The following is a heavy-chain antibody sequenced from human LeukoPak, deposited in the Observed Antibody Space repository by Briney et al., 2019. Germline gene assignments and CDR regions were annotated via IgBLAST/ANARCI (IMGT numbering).Heavy chain of an antibody. D-gene: IGHD5-24*01. V-gene: IGHV4-61*02. J-gene: IGHJ4*02. Sequence: KTSQTLSLTCTVSGGSISSGSYYWSWIRQPAGKGLEWIGRIYTSGSTNYNPSLKSRVTRSVDTSKNQFSLKLSSVTAADTAVYYCARELATMLYYFDYWGQGTLVTVSS. CDR2: IYTSGST. CDR1: GGSISSGSYY. CDR3: ARELATMLYYFDY.